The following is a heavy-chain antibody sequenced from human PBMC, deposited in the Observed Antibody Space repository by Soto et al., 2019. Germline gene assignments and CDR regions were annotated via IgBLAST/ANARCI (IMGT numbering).Heavy chain of an antibody. Sequence: GGSLRLSCAASGFTLSSDEMNWVRQAPGKGLEWISYISSIGTTIYYADSVKGGFTISRDNAKNSVYLHMNSLRGEDTAGYYCARAESYYDFWSGTQKRDYAMDVWGQGTTVTVSS. CDR2: ISSIGTTI. D-gene: IGHD3-3*01. V-gene: IGHV3-48*03. CDR3: ARAESYYDFWSGTQKRDYAMDV. CDR1: GFTLSSDE. J-gene: IGHJ6*02.